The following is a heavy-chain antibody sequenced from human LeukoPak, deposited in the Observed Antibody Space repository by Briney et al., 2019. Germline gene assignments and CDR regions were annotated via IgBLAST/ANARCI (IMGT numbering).Heavy chain of an antibody. CDR3: ASFGSGSNLDAFDI. CDR1: GFTFDDYA. D-gene: IGHD3-10*01. Sequence: GGSLRLSCAASGFTFDDYAIHWVRQAPGKGLEWVSGISWNSGNIDYADSVKGRFTISRDNAKNSLYLQMNSLRAEDTAVYYCASFGSGSNLDAFDIWGQGTMVTVSS. V-gene: IGHV3-9*01. J-gene: IGHJ3*02. CDR2: ISWNSGNI.